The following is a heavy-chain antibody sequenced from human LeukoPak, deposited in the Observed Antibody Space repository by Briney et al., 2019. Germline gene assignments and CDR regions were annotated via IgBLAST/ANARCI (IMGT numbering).Heavy chain of an antibody. Sequence: GGSVRLSCAASGFTFSSYGMHWVRQAPGKGLEWVAFIRFDGSNKYYADSVRGRFTISRDNSKNTLYLQMDSLRPEVTAAHYCAKDHRVCSGGSCYFSYYYYMDVWGKGTTVTVSS. CDR1: GFTFSSYG. CDR2: IRFDGSNK. J-gene: IGHJ6*03. D-gene: IGHD2-15*01. V-gene: IGHV3-30*02. CDR3: AKDHRVCSGGSCYFSYYYYMDV.